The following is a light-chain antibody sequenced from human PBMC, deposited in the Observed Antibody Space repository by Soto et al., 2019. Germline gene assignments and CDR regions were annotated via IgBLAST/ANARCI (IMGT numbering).Light chain of an antibody. Sequence: DIQMTPSPSSLSASVGDRVTITCRASQSISSYLNWYQQKPGKAPKLLIYAASSLQSRVPSRFSGSGSATDFTLTISSLQPEDFATYYCQQNYSSRYTFGQGTELDIK. V-gene: IGKV1-39*01. CDR2: AAS. CDR3: QQNYSSRYT. J-gene: IGKJ2*01. CDR1: QSISSY.